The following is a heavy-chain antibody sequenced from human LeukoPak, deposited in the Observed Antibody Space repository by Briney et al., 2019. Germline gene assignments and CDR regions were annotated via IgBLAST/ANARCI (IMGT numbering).Heavy chain of an antibody. D-gene: IGHD2-15*01. CDR2: FSGSGGGT. CDR1: GFTFSTYA. Sequence: GGSLRLSCEASGFTFSTYAMSWVRQAPGKGLEWVSSFSGSGGGTYYADSVKGRFTISRDNSKNTLYLQMNSLRAEDTAIYYCARSGLNRFDYWGQGTLVTVSS. CDR3: ARSGLNRFDY. V-gene: IGHV3-23*01. J-gene: IGHJ4*02.